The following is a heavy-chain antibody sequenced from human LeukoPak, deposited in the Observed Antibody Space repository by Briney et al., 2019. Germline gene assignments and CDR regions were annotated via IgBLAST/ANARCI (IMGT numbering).Heavy chain of an antibody. CDR2: ISVTSSFI. CDR1: GFSFTTHS. D-gene: IGHD3-10*01. V-gene: IGHV3-48*01. J-gene: IGHJ3*02. CDR3: VRELLWSGGPGAFDI. Sequence: GGSLRLSCAASGFSFTTHSMNWVRQAPGKGLVWVSFISVTSSFISYADSVKGRFTITRDNGENSLYLQMNSQRAEDTAVYYCVRELLWSGGPGAFDIWGQGAMVTVSS.